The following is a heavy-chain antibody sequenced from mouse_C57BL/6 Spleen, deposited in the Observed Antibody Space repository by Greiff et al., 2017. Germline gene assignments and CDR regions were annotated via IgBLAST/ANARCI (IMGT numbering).Heavy chain of an antibody. CDR1: GYAFSSYW. V-gene: IGHV1-80*01. D-gene: IGHD2-5*01. J-gene: IGHJ4*01. CDR3: ARGGASYSNYDAMDY. Sequence: QVQLQQSGADLVKPGASVTISCKASGYAFSSYWMNWVKQRPGKGLVGIGQIYPGDGDTNYNGKFKGQATLTADKSSSTAYMQLSSLTSEDSAVYFCARGGASYSNYDAMDYWGQGTSVTVSS. CDR2: IYPGDGDT.